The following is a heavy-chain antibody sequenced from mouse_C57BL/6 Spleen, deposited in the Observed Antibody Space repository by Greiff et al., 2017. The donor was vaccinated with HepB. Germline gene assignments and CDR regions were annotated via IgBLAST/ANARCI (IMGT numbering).Heavy chain of an antibody. CDR1: GYTFTSYG. CDR3: ARLLGHAMDY. D-gene: IGHD4-1*01. Sequence: QVQLKESGAELARPGASVKLSCKASGYTFTSYGISWVKQRTGQGLEWIGEIYPRSGNTYYNEKFKGKATLTADKSSSTAYMELRSLTSEDSAVYFCARLLGHAMDYWGQGTSVTVSS. V-gene: IGHV1-81*01. CDR2: IYPRSGNT. J-gene: IGHJ4*01.